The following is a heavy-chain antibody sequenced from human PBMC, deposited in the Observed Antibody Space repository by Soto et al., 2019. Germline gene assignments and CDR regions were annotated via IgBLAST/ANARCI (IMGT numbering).Heavy chain of an antibody. J-gene: IGHJ5*02. CDR3: ARREAIRGYSYGYWFDP. CDR2: ISAYNGNT. D-gene: IGHD5-18*01. Sequence: VASVKVSCKASGYTFTSYGISWVRQAPGQGLEWMGWISAYNGNTNYAQKLQGRVTMTTDTSTSTAYMELRSLRSDDTAVYYCARREAIRGYSYGYWFDPWGQGTLVTVSS. CDR1: GYTFTSYG. V-gene: IGHV1-18*01.